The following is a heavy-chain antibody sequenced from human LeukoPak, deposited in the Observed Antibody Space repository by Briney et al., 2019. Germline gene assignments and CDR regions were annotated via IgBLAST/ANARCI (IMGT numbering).Heavy chain of an antibody. CDR1: GFTFSSYW. Sequence: PGGSLRLSCAASGFTFSSYWMSWVRQAPGKGLEWVANIKQDGSEKYYVDSVKGRFTISRDNAKNSLYLQMNSLRAEDTAVYYCARDTGTPQTNIVVVPAAIDYWGQGTLVTVSS. CDR3: ARDTGTPQTNIVVVPAAIDY. J-gene: IGHJ4*02. V-gene: IGHV3-7*01. CDR2: IKQDGSEK. D-gene: IGHD2-2*01.